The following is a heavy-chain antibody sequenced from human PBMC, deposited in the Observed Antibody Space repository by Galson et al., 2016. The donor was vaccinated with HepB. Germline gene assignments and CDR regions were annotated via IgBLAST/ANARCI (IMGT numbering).Heavy chain of an antibody. Sequence: SLRLSCAASGFTFSIYNMYWVRQTPGKGLEYVSNFGESGGSPSYADSARDRFTVSRDNSKNSLSLHMSSLRTEDTAVYYCVAWGPRLIWGQGTLVTVSS. D-gene: IGHD3-16*01. CDR2: FGESGGSP. CDR1: GFTFSIYN. V-gene: IGHV3-64D*06. CDR3: VAWGPRLI. J-gene: IGHJ4*02.